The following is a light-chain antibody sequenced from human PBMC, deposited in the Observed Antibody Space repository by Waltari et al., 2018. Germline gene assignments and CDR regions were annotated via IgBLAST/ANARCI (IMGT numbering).Light chain of an antibody. Sequence: DIVMTQSPDSLAVSLGERATINCKSSQSVLYSSNKKNFLSVYQQKPVQPPKLLIYWASTRESGVPDRFSGSGSGTDFTLTISSLQAEDVAVYYCQQYYSTPRTFGQGTKVEIK. J-gene: IGKJ1*01. CDR3: QQYYSTPRT. V-gene: IGKV4-1*01. CDR1: QSVLYSSNKKNF. CDR2: WAS.